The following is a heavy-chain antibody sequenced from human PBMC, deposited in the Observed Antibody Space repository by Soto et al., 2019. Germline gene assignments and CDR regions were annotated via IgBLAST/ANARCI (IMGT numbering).Heavy chain of an antibody. V-gene: IGHV3-23*01. Sequence: GGSLRLSCAASGFTFSSSSMSWVRQAPGKGLEWVSAISGSGGSTYYADSVKGRFTISRDNSKNTLFLQMTNLRAEDTAIYYCAGGAYIVAAPSSCGLDVWGQGTTVTVSS. D-gene: IGHD5-12*01. CDR1: GFTFSSSS. CDR3: AGGAYIVAAPSSCGLDV. J-gene: IGHJ6*02. CDR2: ISGSGGST.